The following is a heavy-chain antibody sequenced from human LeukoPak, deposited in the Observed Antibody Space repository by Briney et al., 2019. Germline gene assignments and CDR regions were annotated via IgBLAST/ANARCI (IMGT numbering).Heavy chain of an antibody. J-gene: IGHJ3*02. CDR2: IYYTGIT. V-gene: IGHV4-59*08. CDR3: ARHEGITVNPFDI. Sequence: PSETLSLTCTVSGGSISSYYWSWIRQPPGKGLEWSGYIYYTGITNYNPSLKSRITISIDTSKNQFSLKLTSVTAADTAVYYCARHEGITVNPFDIWGQGTMVTVSS. D-gene: IGHD3-10*01. CDR1: GGSISSYY.